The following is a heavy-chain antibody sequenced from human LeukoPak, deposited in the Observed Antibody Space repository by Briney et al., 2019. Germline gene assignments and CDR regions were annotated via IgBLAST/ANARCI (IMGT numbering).Heavy chain of an antibody. Sequence: GASVKVSCKVSGYTLTELSMHWVRQAPGKCLEWMGGFDPEDGETIYAQKFQGRVTITTDESTSTAYMELSSLRSEDTAVCYCASDSMVRGVTGYWGQGTLVTVSS. V-gene: IGHV1-24*01. CDR3: ASDSMVRGVTGY. CDR2: FDPEDGET. CDR1: GYTLTELS. J-gene: IGHJ4*02. D-gene: IGHD3-10*01.